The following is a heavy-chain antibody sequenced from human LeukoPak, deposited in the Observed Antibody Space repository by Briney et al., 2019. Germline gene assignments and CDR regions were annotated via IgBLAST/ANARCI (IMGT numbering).Heavy chain of an antibody. CDR2: LSDSGGST. D-gene: IGHD3-10*01. CDR1: GFTFSSCG. J-gene: IGHJ6*03. V-gene: IGHV3-23*01. Sequence: GGSLRLSCAASGFTFSSCGMSWVRQAPGKGLEWVSALSDSGGSTFYADSVKGRFTISRDNSKNTLYLQMNRLRAEDTAVYYCTKGGAVSSKSITMIRGTRRYYYYMDVWGKGTTVTVSS. CDR3: TKGGAVSSKSITMIRGTRRYYYYMDV.